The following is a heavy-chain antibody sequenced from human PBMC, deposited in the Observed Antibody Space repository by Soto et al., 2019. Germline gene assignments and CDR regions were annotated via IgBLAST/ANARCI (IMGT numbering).Heavy chain of an antibody. CDR2: IYPGDSDT. Sequence: GESLKISCKGSGYSFTIYWIGWVRQMPGKGLEWMGIIYPGDSDTRYSPSFQGQVTISADKSISTAYLQWSSLKASDTAMYYCAXQPPMPNYDILTGPCDYWGQGTLVTVSS. D-gene: IGHD3-9*01. J-gene: IGHJ4*02. CDR3: AXQPPMPNYDILTGPCDY. V-gene: IGHV5-51*01. CDR1: GYSFTIYW.